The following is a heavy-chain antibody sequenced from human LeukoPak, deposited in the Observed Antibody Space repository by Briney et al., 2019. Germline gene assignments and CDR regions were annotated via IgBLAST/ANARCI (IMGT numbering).Heavy chain of an antibody. CDR3: ARAGGPTVTKYYFDY. D-gene: IGHD4-17*01. Sequence: ASVKVSCKASGYTFAGYYMHWVRQAPGQGLEWMGRINPNSGGTNYAQKFQGRVTMTRDTSISTAYMELSRLRSDDTAMYYCARAGGPTVTKYYFDYWGQGTLVTVSS. V-gene: IGHV1-2*06. CDR1: GYTFAGYY. J-gene: IGHJ4*02. CDR2: INPNSGGT.